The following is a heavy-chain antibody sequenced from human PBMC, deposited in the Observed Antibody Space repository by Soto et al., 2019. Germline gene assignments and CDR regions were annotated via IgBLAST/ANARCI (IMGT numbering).Heavy chain of an antibody. Sequence: SETLSLTCAFSGVPIGSYYWSWIRQPPGKGLEWVANMYYSGSTNYNPSLKSRVTISLDTSKNQLSLNLSSVTAADTAIYYCARALSTWYYFDYWGQGTLVTVSS. D-gene: IGHD6-13*01. CDR1: GVPIGSYY. CDR3: ARALSTWYYFDY. V-gene: IGHV4-59*01. J-gene: IGHJ4*02. CDR2: MYYSGST.